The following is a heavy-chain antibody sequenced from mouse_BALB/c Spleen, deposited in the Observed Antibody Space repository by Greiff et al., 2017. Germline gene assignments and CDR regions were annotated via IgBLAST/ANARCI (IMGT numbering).Heavy chain of an antibody. D-gene: IGHD4-1*01. CDR1: GFTFSSFG. CDR2: ISSGSSTI. Sequence: EVKVEESGGGLVQPGGSRKLSCAASGFTFSSFGMHWVRQAPEKGLEWVAYISSGSSTIYYADTVKGRFTISRDNPKNTLFLQMTSLRSEDTAMYYCARGPSNWDLDYWGQGTTLTVSS. CDR3: ARGPSNWDLDY. V-gene: IGHV5-17*02. J-gene: IGHJ2*01.